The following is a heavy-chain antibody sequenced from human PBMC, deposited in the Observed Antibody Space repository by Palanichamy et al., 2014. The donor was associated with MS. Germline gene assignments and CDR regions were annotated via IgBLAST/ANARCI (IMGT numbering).Heavy chain of an antibody. CDR2: ISFDGSND. J-gene: IGHJ4*02. CDR1: GFTFSSYA. Sequence: QVRLVEVVGGGRWSSLGGPVRLSCAVSGFTFSSYAMHWVRQAPGKGLECLAVISFDGSNDYYADSVKGRFTIARDNSKYTLYLQMNSLRAEDTALYYCAKSGERWQKFHFFDYWGQGTLVTVSS. CDR3: AKSGERWQKFHFFDY. V-gene: IGHV3-30-3*01. D-gene: IGHD5-24*01.